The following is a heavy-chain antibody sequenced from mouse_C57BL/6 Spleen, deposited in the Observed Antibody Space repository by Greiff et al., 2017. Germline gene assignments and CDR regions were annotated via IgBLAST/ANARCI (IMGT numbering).Heavy chain of an antibody. Sequence: VQLQQSGPELVKPGASVKISCKASGYTFTDYYMNWVKQSHGKSLEWIGDINPNNGGTSYNQKFRGKATFTVDKSSSTAYMELRSLTSEDSAVYYCAITTVVARGFDYWGQGTTLTVSS. CDR2: INPNNGGT. D-gene: IGHD1-1*01. J-gene: IGHJ2*01. CDR3: AITTVVARGFDY. CDR1: GYTFTDYY. V-gene: IGHV1-26*01.